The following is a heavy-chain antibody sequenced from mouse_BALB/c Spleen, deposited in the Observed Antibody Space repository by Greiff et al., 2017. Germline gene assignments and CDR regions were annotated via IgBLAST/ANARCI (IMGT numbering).Heavy chain of an antibody. CDR2: ISYDGSN. J-gene: IGHJ3*01. CDR3: ARGVSDYYGSSPFAY. D-gene: IGHD1-1*01. Sequence: VQLKESGPGLVKPSQSLSLTCSVTGYSITSGYYWNWIRQFPGNKLEWMGYISYDGSNNYNPSLKNRISITRDTSKNQFFLKLNSVTTEDTATYYCARGVSDYYGSSPFAYWGQGTLVTVSA. CDR1: GYSITSGYY. V-gene: IGHV3-6*02.